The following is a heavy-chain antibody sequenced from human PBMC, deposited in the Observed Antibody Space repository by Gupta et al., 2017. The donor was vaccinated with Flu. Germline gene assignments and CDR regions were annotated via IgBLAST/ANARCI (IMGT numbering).Heavy chain of an antibody. V-gene: IGHV4-34*01. D-gene: IGHD5-18*01. CDR2: INHSGST. J-gene: IGHJ4*02. CDR3: ARGVIVWGYSYGSHPRRKHPGGYFDY. CDR1: GGSFSGYY. Sequence: QVQLQQWGAGLLKPSETLSLTCAVYGGSFSGYYWSWIRQPPGKGLEWIGEINHSGSTNYNPSLKSRVTISVDTSKNQFSLKLSSVTAADTAVYYCARGVIVWGYSYGSHPRRKHPGGYFDYWGQGTLVTVSS.